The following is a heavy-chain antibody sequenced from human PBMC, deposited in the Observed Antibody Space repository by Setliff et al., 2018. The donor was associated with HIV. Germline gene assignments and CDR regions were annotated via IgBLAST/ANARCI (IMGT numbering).Heavy chain of an antibody. CDR3: ASGDNFWSGSYY. CDR2: IYTSGST. J-gene: IGHJ4*02. V-gene: IGHV4-61*02. Sequence: PSETLSLTCTVSGGSISSGIYYWSWIRQPAGKGLEWIGRIYTSGSTNYNPSLKSRVTISVDKSKNQYSLKVTSVTAADTAVYYCASGDNFWSGSYYWGQGTLVTVSS. CDR1: GGSISSGIYY. D-gene: IGHD3-3*01.